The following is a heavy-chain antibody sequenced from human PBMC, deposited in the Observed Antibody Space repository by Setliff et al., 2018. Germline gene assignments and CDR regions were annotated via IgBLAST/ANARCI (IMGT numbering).Heavy chain of an antibody. CDR1: GYTFSGYY. CDR2: LNPSGGGT. CDR3: ARESVPVPAGYGMDV. D-gene: IGHD2-2*01. Sequence: ASVKVSCKASGYTFSGYYIHWVRQAPGQGLDWMGVLNPSGGGTEFAEKFQGRLTVTRDTSTSTVYMELSSPRSEDTAVYYCARESVPVPAGYGMDVWGQGTTVTVSS. J-gene: IGHJ6*02. V-gene: IGHV1-46*01.